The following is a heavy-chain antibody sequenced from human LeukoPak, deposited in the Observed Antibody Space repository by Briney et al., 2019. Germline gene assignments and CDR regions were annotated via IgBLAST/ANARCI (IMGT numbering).Heavy chain of an antibody. V-gene: IGHV4-59*08. D-gene: IGHD6-19*01. CDR2: IYYSGST. CDR3: ARRIAVAGTGWFDP. J-gene: IGHJ5*02. CDR1: GVSISSYY. Sequence: PSETLSLTCTVSGVSISSYYWSWIRQPPGKGLEWIGYIYYSGSTNYNPSLKSRVTIPVDTSKNQFSLKLSSVTAADTAVYYCARRIAVAGTGWFDPWGQGTLVTVSS.